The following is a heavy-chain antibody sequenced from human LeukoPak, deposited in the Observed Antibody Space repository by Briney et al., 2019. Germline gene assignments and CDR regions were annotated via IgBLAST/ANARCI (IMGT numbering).Heavy chain of an antibody. V-gene: IGHV3-23*01. J-gene: IGHJ4*02. CDR2: ISGSGGST. CDR1: GFTFSYYA. CDR3: AKELDSSGYFDH. Sequence: GGSLRLSCAASGFTFSYYAMSWVREAPGKGLEWVSAISGSGGSTYYAHSVKGRFTISRDNSKNTLYLQMNSLRADDTAVYYCAKELDSSGYFDHWGQGTLVTVSS. D-gene: IGHD3-22*01.